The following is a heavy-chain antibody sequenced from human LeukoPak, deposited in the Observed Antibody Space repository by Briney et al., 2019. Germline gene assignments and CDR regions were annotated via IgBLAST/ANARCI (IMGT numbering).Heavy chain of an antibody. CDR1: AGSISSSSYY. V-gene: IGHV4-39*01. CDR3: ARRGTNWGRFDY. Sequence: SDTLSLTCTVSAGSISSSSYYWGWIRQPPGKGLEWIGTIHYSGSTYYNPSLRSRVTISVDTSKNQLSLKLSSVTAADTAVYYCARRGTNWGRFDYWGQGSLVTVSS. D-gene: IGHD7-27*01. CDR2: IHYSGST. J-gene: IGHJ4*02.